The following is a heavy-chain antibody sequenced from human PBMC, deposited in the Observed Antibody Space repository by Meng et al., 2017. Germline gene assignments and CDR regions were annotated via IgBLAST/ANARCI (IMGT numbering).Heavy chain of an antibody. CDR1: GGPISSGSYY. CDR2: IYTSGST. CDR3: ARDTRYGSGSYVDY. D-gene: IGHD3-10*01. J-gene: IGHJ4*02. V-gene: IGHV4-61*02. Sequence: LRLSCTVSGGPISSGSYYCSWIRQPAGKGLEWIVRIYTSGSTNYSPSLKSRVTISVDTSQNQFSLKLSSVTAADTAVYYCARDTRYGSGSYVDYWGQGTLVTVSS.